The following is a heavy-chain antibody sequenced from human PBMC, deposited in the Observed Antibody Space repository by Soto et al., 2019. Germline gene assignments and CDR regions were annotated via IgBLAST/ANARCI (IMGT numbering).Heavy chain of an antibody. D-gene: IGHD2-8*02. CDR2: IYYSGST. V-gene: IGHV4-59*08. J-gene: IGHJ3*02. Sequence: PSETLSLTSSVAGGSSSSYYGSWIRQPPGKGLEWIGYIYYSGSTNYNPSLKSRVTIPVDTSKNQFSLKLSSVTAADTAVYYCARPAPGGAFAIRGHGTMVPVSS. CDR1: GGSSSSYY. CDR3: ARPAPGGAFAI.